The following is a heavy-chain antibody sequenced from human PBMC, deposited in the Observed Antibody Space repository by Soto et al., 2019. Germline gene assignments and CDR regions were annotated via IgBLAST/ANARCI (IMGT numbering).Heavy chain of an antibody. CDR3: TRRGVIDYYHFWFDP. CDR2: IYPGDSDT. D-gene: IGHD2-21*01. V-gene: IGHV5-51*01. Sequence: PGESLKISCKDSGYSFNNDWIGWVRQKPGKGLEWMGIIYPGDSDTRYSPSFEGQVTISVDRSINTVYLHWSRLRASDSAMYYCTRRGVIDYYHFWFDPWGPGTQVTV. J-gene: IGHJ5*02. CDR1: GYSFNNDW.